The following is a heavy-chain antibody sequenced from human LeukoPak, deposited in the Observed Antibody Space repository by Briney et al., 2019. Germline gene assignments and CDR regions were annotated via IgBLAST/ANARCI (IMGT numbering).Heavy chain of an antibody. J-gene: IGHJ6*03. V-gene: IGHV3-48*01. D-gene: IGHD1-26*01. CDR2: ISSSTSTI. CDR3: ARDKLRGSAGNYYYMDV. CDR1: GFTFSSYS. Sequence: GGSLRLSWAASGFTFSSYSMNWFPQAPGKGLEGVSYISSSTSTIYYADSVKGRFTISRDNSKNTLYLQMNSLSADDTAVYYCARDKLRGSAGNYYYMDVWGKGTTVTVSS.